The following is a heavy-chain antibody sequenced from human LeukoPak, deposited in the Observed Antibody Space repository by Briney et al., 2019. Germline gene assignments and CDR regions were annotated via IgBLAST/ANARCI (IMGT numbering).Heavy chain of an antibody. CDR1: GYTFTSYA. D-gene: IGHD5-18*01. J-gene: IGHJ6*02. Sequence: GASVKVSCKASGYTFTSYAMNWVRQAPGQGLEWMGWINTNTGNPTYAQGFAGRFVFSLDTSVSTAYLQISSLKAEDTAVYYCAREMYTAMVTDYYYGMDVWGQGTTVTVSS. CDR3: AREMYTAMVTDYYYGMDV. V-gene: IGHV7-4-1*02. CDR2: INTNTGNP.